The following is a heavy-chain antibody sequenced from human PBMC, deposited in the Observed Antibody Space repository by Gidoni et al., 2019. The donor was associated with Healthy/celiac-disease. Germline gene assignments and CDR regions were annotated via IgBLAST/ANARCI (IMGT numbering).Heavy chain of an antibody. Sequence: QVQLQESGPGLVKPSQTLSLTCTVSGGSISSGGYYWSWIRQHPGKGLEWIGYIYYSGSTYYNPSLKSRVTISVDTSKNQFSLKLSSVTAADTAVYYCATNDRPHYYYYYMDVWGKGTTVTVSS. V-gene: IGHV4-31*03. CDR3: ATNDRPHYYYYYMDV. CDR1: GGSISSGGYY. CDR2: IYYSGST. J-gene: IGHJ6*03.